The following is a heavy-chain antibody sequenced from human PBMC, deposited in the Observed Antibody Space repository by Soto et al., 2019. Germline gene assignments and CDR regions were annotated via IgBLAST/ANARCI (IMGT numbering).Heavy chain of an antibody. J-gene: IGHJ4*02. CDR1: GFTFSSCA. CDR2: VSIGGST. CDR3: AKRRGAGGHFDY. Sequence: GGSLRLSCAASGFTFSSCAMGWVRQGPGKGLEWVAVVSIGGSTHYADSGRGRFTISRDNSKNTLSLQMNSLTAEDTAVYFCAKRRGAGGHFDYWGQGALVTVSS. D-gene: IGHD2-15*01. V-gene: IGHV3-23*01.